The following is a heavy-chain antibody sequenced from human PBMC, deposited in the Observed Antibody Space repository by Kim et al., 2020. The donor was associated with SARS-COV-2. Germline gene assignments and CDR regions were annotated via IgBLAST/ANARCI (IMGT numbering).Heavy chain of an antibody. J-gene: IGHJ5*02. CDR3: VTNRGARGALDL. CDR1: GFTYINAW. D-gene: IGHD3-10*01. CDR2: IKSKPAGGTT. Sequence: GGSLRLSCAASGFTYINAWMSWVRQAPGKGLEWVGRIKSKPAGGTTDYAAPVKGRFTFSRDDSKNTVYLEMTGLKTEDTAMYYCVTNRGARGALDLWGQGTPVTVSS. V-gene: IGHV3-15*01.